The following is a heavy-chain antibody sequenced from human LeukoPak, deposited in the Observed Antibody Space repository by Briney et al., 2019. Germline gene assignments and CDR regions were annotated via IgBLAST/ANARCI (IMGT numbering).Heavy chain of an antibody. J-gene: IGHJ6*02. CDR3: ARDFGDIVVVPAAPNYYYYGMDV. D-gene: IGHD2-2*01. CDR1: GFTFSSYE. V-gene: IGHV3-48*03. Sequence: GGSLRLSCAASGFTFSSYEMNWVRQAPGKGLEWVSYISSSGSTIYYADSVKGRFTISRDNAKNSLYLQMNSLRAEDTAVYYCARDFGDIVVVPAAPNYYYYGMDVWGQGTTVTASS. CDR2: ISSSGSTI.